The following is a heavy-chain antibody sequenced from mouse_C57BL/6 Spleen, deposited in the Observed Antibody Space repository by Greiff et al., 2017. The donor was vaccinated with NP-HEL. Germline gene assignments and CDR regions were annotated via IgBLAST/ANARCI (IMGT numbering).Heavy chain of an antibody. Sequence: EVQLQQSGPELVKPGASVKIPCKASGYTFTDYNMDWVKQSHGKSLEWIGDINPNNGGTIYNQKFKGKATLTVVKSSSTDYMELRSLTSEGTAVYDWARRGNYYGSSHWYFDVWGTGTTVTVSS. V-gene: IGHV1-18*01. CDR1: GYTFTDYN. CDR3: ARRGNYYGSSHWYFDV. CDR2: INPNNGGT. J-gene: IGHJ1*03. D-gene: IGHD1-1*01.